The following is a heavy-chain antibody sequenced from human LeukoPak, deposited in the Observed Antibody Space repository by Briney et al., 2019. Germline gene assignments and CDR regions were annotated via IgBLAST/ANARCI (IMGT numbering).Heavy chain of an antibody. CDR1: GFTFSSYS. Sequence: GGSLRLSCAASGFTFSSYSMNWVRQAPGKGLEWVSSISSSSSYIYYADSVKGRFTISRGNAKNSLYLQMNSLRAEDTAVYYCARAGPRGSSWYVQDYWGQGTLVTVSS. CDR3: ARAGPRGSSWYVQDY. V-gene: IGHV3-21*01. J-gene: IGHJ4*02. D-gene: IGHD6-13*01. CDR2: ISSSSSYI.